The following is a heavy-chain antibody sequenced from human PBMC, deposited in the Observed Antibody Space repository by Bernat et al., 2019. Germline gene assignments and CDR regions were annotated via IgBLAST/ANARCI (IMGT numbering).Heavy chain of an antibody. CDR1: GFTFSSYG. CDR2: ISYDGSNK. CDR3: AKEYGDYGWFDY. J-gene: IGHJ4*02. Sequence: QVQLVESGGGVVQPGRSLRLSCAASGFTFSSYGMHWVRQAPGKGLEWVAVISYDGSNKYYADSVKGRFTISRDNSKNTLYLQMNSLRAEDTAVYYCAKEYGDYGWFDYWGQGNLVTVSS. D-gene: IGHD4-17*01. V-gene: IGHV3-30*18.